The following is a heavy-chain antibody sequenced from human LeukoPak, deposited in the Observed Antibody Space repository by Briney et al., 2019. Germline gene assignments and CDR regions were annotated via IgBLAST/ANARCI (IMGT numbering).Heavy chain of an antibody. J-gene: IGHJ4*02. V-gene: IGHV3-30*14. CDR2: ISYGGGDK. D-gene: IGHD1-26*01. Sequence: GGSLRLSCAASGFTFSSYAMHWVRQAPGKGLEWVAVISYGGGDKFYADSVKGRFTISRDNSKNTLFLQMNSLRAGDTAVYYCARSDLGATTSAIDYWGQGTLVTVSS. CDR1: GFTFSSYA. CDR3: ARSDLGATTSAIDY.